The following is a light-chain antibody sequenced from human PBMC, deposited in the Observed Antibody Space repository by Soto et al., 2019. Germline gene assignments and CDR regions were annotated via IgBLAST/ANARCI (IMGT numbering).Light chain of an antibody. CDR2: EGN. J-gene: IGLJ1*01. CDR1: SSHIGSSNL. Sequence: QSVLTQPASVSGSPGQSITISCTASSSHIGSSNLVSWYQHHSGKAPKLIIYEGNKRPSGVSNRFSGSKSGKTASLTISGIQAEDEGTYYCCSYAGSRPLYVFGTGTKVTV. CDR3: CSYAGSRPLYV. V-gene: IGLV2-23*01.